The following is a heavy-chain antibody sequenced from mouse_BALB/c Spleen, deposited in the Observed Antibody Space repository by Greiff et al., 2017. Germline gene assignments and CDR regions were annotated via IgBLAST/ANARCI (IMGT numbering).Heavy chain of an antibody. J-gene: IGHJ3*01. CDR1: GFTFSDYG. CDR2: ISNLAYSI. Sequence: EVNLVESGGGLVQPGGSRKLSCAASGFTFSDYGMAWVRQAPGKGPEWVAFISNLAYSIYYADTVTGRFTISRENAKNTLYLEMSSLRSEDTAMYYCARDRGWFAYWGQGTLVTVSA. V-gene: IGHV5-15*02. CDR3: ARDRGWFAY.